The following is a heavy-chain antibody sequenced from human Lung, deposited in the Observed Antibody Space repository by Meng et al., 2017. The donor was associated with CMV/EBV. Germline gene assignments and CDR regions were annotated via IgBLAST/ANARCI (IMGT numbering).Heavy chain of an antibody. J-gene: IGHJ4*02. CDR1: GGSISSSY. CDR2: SSYTGGT. CDR3: ARDGTGFYFDY. D-gene: IGHD3/OR15-3a*01. V-gene: IGHV4-59*01. Sequence: SETLSLXCTVSGGSISSSYWSWIRQPPGKGLEWIGYSSYTGGTNYNPSLKSRVTISLDTSKNQFSLRLKSVTAADTALYYCARDGTGFYFDYWGQGTLVTVSS.